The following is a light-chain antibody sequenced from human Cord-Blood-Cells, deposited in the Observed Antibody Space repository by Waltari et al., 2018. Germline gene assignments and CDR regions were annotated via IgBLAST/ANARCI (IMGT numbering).Light chain of an antibody. CDR1: SSDVGGFNY. V-gene: IGLV2-8*01. CDR2: EVS. Sequence: QSALTQPPSASGSPGQSVTIPCTGTSSDVGGFNYVSWYPQTPGKAPNPMIYEVSKRPSGVPDRFSGSKSGNTASLTVSGLQAEDEADYYCSSYAGSNNYVFGTGTKVTVL. J-gene: IGLJ1*01. CDR3: SSYAGSNNYV.